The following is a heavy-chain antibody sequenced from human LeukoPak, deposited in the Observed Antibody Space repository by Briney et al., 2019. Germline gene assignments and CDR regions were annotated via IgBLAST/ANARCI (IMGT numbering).Heavy chain of an antibody. J-gene: IGHJ4*02. D-gene: IGHD5-18*01. CDR1: GFTVSSNY. CDR2: IYSGSST. CDR3: ARVGGYSYGLIDY. V-gene: IGHV3-53*01. Sequence: GGSLRLSCAASGFTVSSNYMSWVRQAPGKGLEWVSVIYSGSSTYYADSVKGRFTISRHNSKNTLYLQMNSLRAEDTAVYYCARVGGYSYGLIDYWGQGTLVTVSS.